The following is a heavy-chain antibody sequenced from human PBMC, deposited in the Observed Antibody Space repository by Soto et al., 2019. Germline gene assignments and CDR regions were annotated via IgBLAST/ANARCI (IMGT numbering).Heavy chain of an antibody. Sequence: QVQLVESGGGVVQPGRSLRVSCAASGLTFSSYAMYWVRQAPGKALEWVAFISYDGSNKHYADSVKGRFTISSDNSKNTLYLPMTRLGAEATAVYDCAQPFGASEGIDYLGPGTLVVVAS. CDR2: ISYDGSNK. V-gene: IGHV3-30*18. CDR3: AQPFGASEGIDY. CDR1: GLTFSSYA. D-gene: IGHD3-16*01. J-gene: IGHJ4*02.